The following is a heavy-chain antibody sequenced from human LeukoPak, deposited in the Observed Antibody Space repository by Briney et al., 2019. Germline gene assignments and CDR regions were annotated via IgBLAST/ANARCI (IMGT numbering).Heavy chain of an antibody. Sequence: GGSLRLSCAASGFTFDDYAMHWVRQAPGKGLEWVSGISRNSGSIGYADSVKGRFTISRDNAKNSLYLQMNSLRAEDTALYYCAKDTDGYWDWGQGTLVTVSS. D-gene: IGHD5-24*01. J-gene: IGHJ4*02. CDR3: AKDTDGYWD. CDR1: GFTFDDYA. CDR2: ISRNSGSI. V-gene: IGHV3-9*01.